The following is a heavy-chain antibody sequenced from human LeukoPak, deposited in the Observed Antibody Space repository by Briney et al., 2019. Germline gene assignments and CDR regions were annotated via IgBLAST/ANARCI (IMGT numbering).Heavy chain of an antibody. Sequence: GGSLRLSCAASGFTFSSYSMNWVRQAPGKGLEWVSSISTSGSYKYYTGSVKGRFTISRDNSKNTLYLQMNSLRAEDTAVYYCAKVPRPASGPTRDYYMDVWGKGTTVTISS. CDR1: GFTFSSYS. D-gene: IGHD2-15*01. V-gene: IGHV3-21*04. J-gene: IGHJ6*03. CDR2: ISTSGSYK. CDR3: AKVPRPASGPTRDYYMDV.